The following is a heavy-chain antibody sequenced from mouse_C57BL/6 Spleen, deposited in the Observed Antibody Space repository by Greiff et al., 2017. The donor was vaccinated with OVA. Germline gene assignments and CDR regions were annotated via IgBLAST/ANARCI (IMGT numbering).Heavy chain of an antibody. V-gene: IGHV1-52*01. J-gene: IGHJ2*01. CDR1: GYTFTSYW. CDR3: ARGGRDGLDY. D-gene: IGHD2-3*01. CDR2: IDPSASET. Sequence: QVQLQQPGAELVRPGSSVKLSCKASGYTFTSYWMHWVKQRPIQGLDWIGNIDPSASETHYNQKFKDKATLTVDKSSSTADMPLSSLTSEDSAVYCGARGGRDGLDYWGQGNTRTVSS.